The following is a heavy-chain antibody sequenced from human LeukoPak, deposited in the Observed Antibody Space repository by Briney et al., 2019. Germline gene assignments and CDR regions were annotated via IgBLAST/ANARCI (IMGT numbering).Heavy chain of an antibody. Sequence: PGGSLRLSCAASGFTFSSYWMHWVRQAPGKGLVWVSRINSDGSSTSYADSVKGRFTISRDNAKNTLYLQMNSLRAEDTAVYYCASIPNRDDAFDIWGQGTMVTVSS. CDR1: GFTFSSYW. CDR2: INSDGSST. CDR3: ASIPNRDDAFDI. D-gene: IGHD1-14*01. V-gene: IGHV3-74*01. J-gene: IGHJ3*02.